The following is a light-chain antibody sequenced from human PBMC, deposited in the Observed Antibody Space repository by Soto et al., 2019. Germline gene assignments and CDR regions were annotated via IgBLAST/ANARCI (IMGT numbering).Light chain of an antibody. CDR2: AAP. J-gene: IGKJ5*01. Sequence: EIVMTQSPATLSVSPGERATLSCRASQSLSSHLAWYQQQPGQAPRVLSYAAPSRATGIPDRFSGMVSGTDVTLTSRSLQPEGFSVHYCHLVRNWPLITSAPGTRLEIK. CDR1: QSLSSH. CDR3: HLVRNWPLIT. V-gene: IGKV3D-15*01.